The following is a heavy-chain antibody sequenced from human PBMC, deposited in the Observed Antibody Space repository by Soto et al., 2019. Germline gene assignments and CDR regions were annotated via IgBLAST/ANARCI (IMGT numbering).Heavy chain of an antibody. CDR2: INHSGSN. J-gene: IGHJ3*02. D-gene: IGHD6-19*01. V-gene: IGHV4-34*01. CDR1: DGYFSTYY. Sequence: SETLSLTCAVDDGYFSTYYWNWIRQSPGKGLEWIGKINHSGSNNYNPSLKSRVTISIDMSKNQVSLKLSSVSAADTAVYYCARGGSSDWQVALDICGQGTRVTVSS. CDR3: ARGGSSDWQVALDI.